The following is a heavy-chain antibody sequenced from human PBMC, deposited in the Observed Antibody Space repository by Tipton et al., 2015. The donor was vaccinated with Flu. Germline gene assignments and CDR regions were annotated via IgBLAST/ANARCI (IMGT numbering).Heavy chain of an antibody. V-gene: IGHV3-30*19. Sequence: SGFTFSTYGMRWVRQAPGKGLEWVAVISYDGRIKHDADSVKGRFTISRDNSKNTLYLQMNSLRAEDTAVYYCAREATLMEAGGMDVWGQGTTVTVSS. D-gene: IGHD4-17*01. CDR3: AREATLMEAGGMDV. CDR1: GFTFSTYG. J-gene: IGHJ6*02. CDR2: ISYDGRIK.